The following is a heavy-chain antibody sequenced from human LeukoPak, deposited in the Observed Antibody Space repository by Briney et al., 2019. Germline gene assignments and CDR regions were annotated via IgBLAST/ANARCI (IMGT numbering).Heavy chain of an antibody. J-gene: IGHJ4*02. D-gene: IGHD3-22*01. CDR2: ISAYNGNT. Sequence: GSVKVSCKASGGTFSSYAISWVRQAPGQGLEWMGWISAYNGNTNYAQKFQGRVTMTRDTSISTAYMELSRLRSDDTAVYYCARDWETWYYYDSSGYYYYWGQGTLVTVSS. CDR3: ARDWETWYYYDSSGYYYY. V-gene: IGHV1-18*01. CDR1: GGTFSSYA.